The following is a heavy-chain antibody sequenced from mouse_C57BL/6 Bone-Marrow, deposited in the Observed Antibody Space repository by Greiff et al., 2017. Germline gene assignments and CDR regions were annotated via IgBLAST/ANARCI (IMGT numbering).Heavy chain of an antibody. V-gene: IGHV1-15*01. CDR1: GYTFTDYE. CDR3: TRRYGNPDY. D-gene: IGHD2-10*02. Sequence: QVQLQQSGAELVRPGASVTLSCKASGYTFTDYEMHWVKQTPVHGLEWIGAIDPETGGTAYNQKFKGKDILTADKSSSTAYMELRSLTSEDSAVYYCTRRYGNPDYWGQGTTLTVSS. J-gene: IGHJ2*01. CDR2: IDPETGGT.